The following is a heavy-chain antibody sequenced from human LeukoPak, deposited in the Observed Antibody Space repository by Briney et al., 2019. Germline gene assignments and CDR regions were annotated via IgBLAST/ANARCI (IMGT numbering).Heavy chain of an antibody. CDR2: IYYTGST. Sequence: SETLSLTCTVSGGSIRTYYWSWIRQPPGKGLEWIGYIYYTGSTNYNPSLKSRVTISVDTSKNQLSLRLSSVTAADTAVYYCASYYDSTGTFDYWGQGTLVTVSS. V-gene: IGHV4-59*01. CDR1: GGSIRTYY. J-gene: IGHJ4*02. CDR3: ASYYDSTGTFDY. D-gene: IGHD3-22*01.